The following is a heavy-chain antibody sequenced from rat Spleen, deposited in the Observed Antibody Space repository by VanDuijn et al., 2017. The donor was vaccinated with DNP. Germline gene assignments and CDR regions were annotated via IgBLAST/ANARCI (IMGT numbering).Heavy chain of an antibody. V-gene: IGHV5S13*01. Sequence: EVQLVESGGGLVQPGRSLKLSCAASGFTFSDYAMAWVRQAPTKGLEWVAYISYDGGSTYYGDSVKGRFTISRDNAKNTQYLQMDSLRSEDTATYDCERHKGYGSYDQNWFAYWGQGVMVTVSS. D-gene: IGHD1-3*01. CDR3: ERHKGYGSYDQNWFAY. CDR2: ISYDGGST. J-gene: IGHJ2*01. CDR1: GFTFSDYA.